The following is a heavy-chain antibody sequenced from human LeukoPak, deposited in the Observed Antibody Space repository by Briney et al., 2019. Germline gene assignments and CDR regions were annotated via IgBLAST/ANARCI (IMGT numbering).Heavy chain of an antibody. CDR2: MNPNSGNT. J-gene: IGHJ3*02. V-gene: IGHV1-8*01. D-gene: IGHD3-22*01. Sequence: ASVKVSCKASGYTFTSYDINWVRQATGQGLEWMGWMNPNSGNTGYAQKFQGRVTMTRNTSTSTAYTELSSLRSEDTAVYYCARDRAGTYYYDSSGYHGAFDIWGQGTMVTVSS. CDR3: ARDRAGTYYYDSSGYHGAFDI. CDR1: GYTFTSYD.